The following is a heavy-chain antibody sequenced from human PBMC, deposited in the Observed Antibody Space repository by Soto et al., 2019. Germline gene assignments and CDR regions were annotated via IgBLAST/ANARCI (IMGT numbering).Heavy chain of an antibody. CDR1: GFTFSDYY. J-gene: IGHJ3*02. Sequence: QVQLVESGGGLVKPGGSLRLSCAASGFTFSDYYMSWFRQAPGKGLEWVSCISSSSSYTNYADSVKGRFTISRDNAKNSLYLQMNSLRAEDTAVYYCARHADILTGSDAFDIWGQGTMVTVSS. D-gene: IGHD3-9*01. V-gene: IGHV3-11*05. CDR2: ISSSSSYT. CDR3: ARHADILTGSDAFDI.